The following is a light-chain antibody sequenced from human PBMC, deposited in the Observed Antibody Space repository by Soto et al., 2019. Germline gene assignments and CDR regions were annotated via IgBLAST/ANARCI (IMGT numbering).Light chain of an antibody. J-gene: IGKJ5*01. CDR2: GAS. CDR1: QSINTN. Sequence: EIVMTQSPATLSLSPGERATLSCRASQSINTNLAWYQQSPGRAPRLFIYGASTRATGLPARFSGSGSGTEFTLTISSLQSEDFAAYYCHQYNHWPFTFGQGTRLEIK. CDR3: HQYNHWPFT. V-gene: IGKV3D-15*01.